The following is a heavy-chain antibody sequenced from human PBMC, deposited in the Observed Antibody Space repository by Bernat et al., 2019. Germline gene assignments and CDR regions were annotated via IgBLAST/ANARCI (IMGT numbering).Heavy chain of an antibody. V-gene: IGHV3-13*04. J-gene: IGHJ4*02. D-gene: IGHD6-13*01. Sequence: EVQLVEFGGGLVQPGGSLRLSCAASGFTFSSYDMHWVRQATGKGLEWVSAIGTAGDTYYPGSVKGRFTISRENAKNSLYLQMNSLRAGDTAVYYCARRGIAAAGTGFDYWGQGTLVTVSS. CDR2: IGTAGDT. CDR1: GFTFSSYD. CDR3: ARRGIAAAGTGFDY.